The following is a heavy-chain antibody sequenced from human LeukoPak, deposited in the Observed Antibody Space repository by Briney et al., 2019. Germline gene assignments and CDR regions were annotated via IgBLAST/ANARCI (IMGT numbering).Heavy chain of an antibody. J-gene: IGHJ4*02. CDR1: GFTFSSYG. CDR3: ARGKFDFDY. Sequence: TGGSLRLSCAASGFTFSSYGMSWVRQAPGKGLEWVANINQDGTEKYYVDSVKGRFTISRDNAKTSLYLQMNSLRAENTAVYYCARGKFDFDYRGQGTLVTVSS. V-gene: IGHV3-7*01. D-gene: IGHD3-16*01. CDR2: INQDGTEK.